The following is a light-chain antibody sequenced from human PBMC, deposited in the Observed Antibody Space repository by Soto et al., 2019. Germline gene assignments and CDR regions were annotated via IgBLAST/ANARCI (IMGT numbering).Light chain of an antibody. J-gene: IGLJ1*01. V-gene: IGLV2-23*01. CDR3: CSYAGNSSFV. CDR2: EGS. CDR1: SSDVGSYNL. Sequence: QSVLTQPASVSGSPGQSITISCTGTSSDVGSYNLVSWYQQHPGKAPKLMIYEGSKWPSGVSNRFSGSKSGNTASLTISGLQAEDEADYYCCSYAGNSSFVFGTGTRAPS.